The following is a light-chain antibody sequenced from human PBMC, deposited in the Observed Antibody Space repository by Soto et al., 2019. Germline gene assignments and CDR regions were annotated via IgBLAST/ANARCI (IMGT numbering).Light chain of an antibody. J-gene: IGLJ2*01. CDR2: EIT. CDR1: NSDLSNYAS. V-gene: IGLV2-14*01. Sequence: QSVLTQPASVSGFLGQSITISCSGANSDLSNYASVSWYQQRAGNAPNLILFEITKRPSGLSPRFSGSKSGTAASLTISLLQADDESFYRCASYSGPSSWLFGGGTKLTVL. CDR3: ASYSGPSSWL.